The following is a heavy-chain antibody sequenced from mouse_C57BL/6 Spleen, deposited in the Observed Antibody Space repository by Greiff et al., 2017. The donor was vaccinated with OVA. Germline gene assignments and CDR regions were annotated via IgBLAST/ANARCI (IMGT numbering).Heavy chain of an antibody. D-gene: IGHD1-1*01. V-gene: IGHV5-12*01. Sequence: EVQLVESGGGLVQPGGSLKLSCAASGFTFSDYYMYWVRQTPEKRLEWVAYISNGGGRTYYPDTVKGRFTISRDNAKNTLYLQMSRLKSADTAMYYCARHGDYGSSYPWFAYWGQGTLVTVSA. J-gene: IGHJ3*01. CDR1: GFTFSDYY. CDR2: ISNGGGRT. CDR3: ARHGDYGSSYPWFAY.